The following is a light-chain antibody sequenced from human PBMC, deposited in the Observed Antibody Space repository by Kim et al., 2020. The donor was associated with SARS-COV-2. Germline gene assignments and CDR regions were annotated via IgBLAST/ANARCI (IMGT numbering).Light chain of an antibody. J-gene: IGLJ3*02. Sequence: VALRQAAMITGERINIVTVNGHWFKQNPGQAPVLVICGESNRPSGIPVRFSGSDSGNTATLTIGGARPEDEAYYYGQVWDSNTGVFGGGTQLTVL. CDR3: QVWDSNTGV. CDR2: GES. CDR1: NIVTVN. V-gene: IGLV3-9*01.